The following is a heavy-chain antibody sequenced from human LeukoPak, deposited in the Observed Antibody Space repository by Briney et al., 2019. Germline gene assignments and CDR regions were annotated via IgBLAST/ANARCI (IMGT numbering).Heavy chain of an antibody. D-gene: IGHD6-13*01. Sequence: PSETLSLTCAVYGGSFSGYYWSWIRQPPGKGLEWIGEINHSGSTNYNPSLKSRVTISVDTSKNQFSLKLSSVTAADTAVYYCALGVASSWYSYYFDYWGQGTLVTVSS. CDR3: ALGVASSWYSYYFDY. CDR2: INHSGST. V-gene: IGHV4-34*01. J-gene: IGHJ4*02. CDR1: GGSFSGYY.